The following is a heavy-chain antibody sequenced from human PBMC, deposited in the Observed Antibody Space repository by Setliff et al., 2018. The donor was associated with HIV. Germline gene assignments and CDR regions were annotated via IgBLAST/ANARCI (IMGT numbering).Heavy chain of an antibody. CDR3: ARAFSGYYFDY. Sequence: GGSLRLSCAVSGFTVSDNYMSWVRQGPGKGLEWVSGLSATGVTTHYADSVKGRSTISRDNAKKSLYLQMNSLRADDTAVYYCARAFSGYYFDYWGQGTLVTVSS. J-gene: IGHJ4*02. V-gene: IGHV3-11*04. CDR1: GFTVSDNY. D-gene: IGHD3-3*01. CDR2: LSATGVTT.